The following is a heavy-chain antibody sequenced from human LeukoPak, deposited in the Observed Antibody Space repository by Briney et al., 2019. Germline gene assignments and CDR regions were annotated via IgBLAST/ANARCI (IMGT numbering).Heavy chain of an antibody. CDR1: GYTFTSYD. CDR2: MNPNSGNT. CDR3: ARWETVGAIFDY. V-gene: IGHV1-8*01. D-gene: IGHD1-26*01. J-gene: IGHJ4*02. Sequence: GASVKVSCKASGYTFTSYDINWVRQATGQGLEWMGWMNPNSGNTGYAHKFQGRVTMTRNTSISTAYMELSSLRSEDTAVYYCARWETVGAIFDYWGQGTLVTVSS.